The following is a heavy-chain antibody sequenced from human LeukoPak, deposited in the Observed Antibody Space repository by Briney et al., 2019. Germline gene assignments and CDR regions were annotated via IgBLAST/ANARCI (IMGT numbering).Heavy chain of an antibody. V-gene: IGHV1-18*01. CDR2: ISAYNGNT. CDR3: AAYYYDSSGYFCNWFDP. D-gene: IGHD3-22*01. Sequence: ASVTVSCKASGYTFTSYGISWVRQAPGQGLEWMGWISAYNGNTNYAQKLQGRVTMTTDTSTSTAYMELRSLRSDDTAVYYCAAYYYDSSGYFCNWFDPWGQGTLVTVSS. J-gene: IGHJ5*02. CDR1: GYTFTSYG.